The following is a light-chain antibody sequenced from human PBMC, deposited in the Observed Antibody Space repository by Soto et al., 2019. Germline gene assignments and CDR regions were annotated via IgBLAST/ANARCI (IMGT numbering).Light chain of an antibody. CDR1: QSISSW. V-gene: IGKV1-5*01. J-gene: IGKJ1*01. Sequence: DIQMTQSPSTLSASVGDRVTITCRASQSISSWLAWYQQKPGKAPKLLIYDASSLESGVPSRFSGSGSGTEFTLTISSLQPDDFATYYCQQYNSYSPERTFGQGTQ. CDR3: QQYNSYSPERT. CDR2: DAS.